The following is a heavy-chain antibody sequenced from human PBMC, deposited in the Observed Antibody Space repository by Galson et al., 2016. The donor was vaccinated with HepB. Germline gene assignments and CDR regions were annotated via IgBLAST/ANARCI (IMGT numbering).Heavy chain of an antibody. CDR1: GFPLSSYW. CDR3: AREEATVTTGTDH. J-gene: IGHJ4*02. D-gene: IGHD4-17*01. V-gene: IGHV3-74*01. CDR2: TNEDGTRT. Sequence: SLRLSCAASGFPLSSYWMQWVRQTPGKGLVWVSRTNEDGTRTGYADSARGRFTVSRDNAKNTVYLHMNSLRAENMAVYYCAREEATVTTGTDHWGQGTLVTVSS.